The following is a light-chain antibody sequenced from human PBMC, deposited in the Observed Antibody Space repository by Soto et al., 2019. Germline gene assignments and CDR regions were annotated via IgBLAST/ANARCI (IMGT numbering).Light chain of an antibody. J-gene: IGKJ1*01. CDR3: QHYNSYSEA. Sequence: DIQLAQAPSNRSVPVGGRVTITCRASQSISSWLAWYQQKPGKAPKLLIYKASTLKSGVPSRFSGSGSGTEFTLTISSLQPDDFATYYCQHYNSYSEAFGQGTKVDIK. CDR1: QSISSW. CDR2: KAS. V-gene: IGKV1-5*03.